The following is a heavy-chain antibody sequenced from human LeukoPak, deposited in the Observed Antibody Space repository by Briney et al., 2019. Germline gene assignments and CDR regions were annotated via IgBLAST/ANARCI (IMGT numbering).Heavy chain of an antibody. V-gene: IGHV3-30*02. CDR3: ARGAGSGSYLVGYYMDV. Sequence: GGSLRLSCAASGFTFSSYGMHWVRQAPGKGLEWVAFIRYDGSNKYYADSVKGRFTISRDNAKNSLYLQMNSLRAEDTAVYYCARGAGSGSYLVGYYMDVWGKGTTVTISS. J-gene: IGHJ6*03. CDR2: IRYDGSNK. D-gene: IGHD3-10*01. CDR1: GFTFSSYG.